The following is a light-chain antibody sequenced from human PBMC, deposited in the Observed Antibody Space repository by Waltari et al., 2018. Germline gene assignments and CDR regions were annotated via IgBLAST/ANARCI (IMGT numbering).Light chain of an antibody. CDR1: QSIIIY. V-gene: IGKV3-20*01. CDR3: QKYGTLPAT. Sequence: EIVVTQSPGTLSLSPGERATLSCRASQSIIIYLAWYQQKVGQPPRPLIYEASSRATGIPDTFSGSGSGTDFSLPISRLEPEDFAVYYCQKYGTLPATFGQGTKVEIK. J-gene: IGKJ1*01. CDR2: EAS.